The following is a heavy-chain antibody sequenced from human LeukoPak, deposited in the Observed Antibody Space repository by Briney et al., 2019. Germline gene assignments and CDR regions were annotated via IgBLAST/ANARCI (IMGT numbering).Heavy chain of an antibody. CDR2: IIPIFGTA. CDR3: ARAGYCGGDCYSDY. D-gene: IGHD2-21*01. Sequence: SVKVPCKASGGTFSSYAISWVRQAPGQGLEWMGGIIPIFGTANYAQKFQGRVTITADESTSTAYMELSSLRSEDTAVYYCARAGYCGGDCYSDYWGQGTLVTVSS. CDR1: GGTFSSYA. J-gene: IGHJ4*02. V-gene: IGHV1-69*13.